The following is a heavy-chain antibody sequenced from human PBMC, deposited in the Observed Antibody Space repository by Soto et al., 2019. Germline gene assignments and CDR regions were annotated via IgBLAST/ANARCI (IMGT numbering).Heavy chain of an antibody. D-gene: IGHD2-2*01. CDR1: GFTFRGSA. CDR3: TRQIGYCSSTSCYDAFDI. J-gene: IGHJ3*02. Sequence: GRPLRLPCAASGFTFRGSAMHWVSQASGKGLEWVGRIRSKANSYATAYAASVKGRFTISRDDSKNTAYLQMNSLKTEDTAVYYCTRQIGYCSSTSCYDAFDIWGQGTMVTVS. V-gene: IGHV3-73*01. CDR2: IRSKANSYAT.